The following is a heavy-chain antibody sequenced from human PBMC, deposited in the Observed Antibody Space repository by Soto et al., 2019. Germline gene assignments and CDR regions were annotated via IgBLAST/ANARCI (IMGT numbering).Heavy chain of an antibody. CDR2: IKQDGSEK. CDR3: ARISYYYDSSGYYYKAFDI. Sequence: GFLRLSCAASGFTFSSYWMSWVRQAPGKGLEWVANIKQDGSEKYYVDSVKGRFTISRDNAKNSLYLQMNSLRAEDTAVYYCARISYYYDSSGYYYKAFDIWGQGTMVTVSS. J-gene: IGHJ3*02. D-gene: IGHD3-22*01. V-gene: IGHV3-7*01. CDR1: GFTFSSYW.